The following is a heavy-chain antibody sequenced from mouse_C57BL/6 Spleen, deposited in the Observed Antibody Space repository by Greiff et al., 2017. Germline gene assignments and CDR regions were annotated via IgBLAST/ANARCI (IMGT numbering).Heavy chain of an antibody. J-gene: IGHJ4*01. CDR3: ARQGYYNYAMDY. CDR2: ISNGGGST. D-gene: IGHD2-12*01. CDR1: GFTFSDYY. Sequence: EVQLQESGGGLVQPGGSLKLSCAASGFTFSDYYMYWVRQTPEKRLEWVAYISNGGGSTYYPDTVKGRFTISRDNAKNTLYLQMSRLKSEDTAMYYCARQGYYNYAMDYWGQGTSVTVSS. V-gene: IGHV5-12*01.